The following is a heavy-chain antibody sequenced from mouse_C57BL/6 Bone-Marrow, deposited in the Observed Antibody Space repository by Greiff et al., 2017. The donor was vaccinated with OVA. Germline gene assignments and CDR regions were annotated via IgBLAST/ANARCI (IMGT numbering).Heavy chain of an antibody. CDR1: GFTFSDYY. CDR3: ARHERRLLWSMDD. V-gene: IGHV5-12*01. CDR2: ISNGGGST. D-gene: IGHD2-1*01. Sequence: EVQRVESGGGLVQPGGSLKLSCAASGFTFSDYYMYWVRQTPEKSLEWVAYISNGGGSTYYPDTVKGRFTISRDNAKNTLDLQMSRLKSEDTAMYYCARHERRLLWSMDDWGQGTSVTVSS. J-gene: IGHJ4*01.